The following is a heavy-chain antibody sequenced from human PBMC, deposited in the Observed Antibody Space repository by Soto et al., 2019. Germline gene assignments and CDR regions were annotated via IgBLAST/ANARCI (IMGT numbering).Heavy chain of an antibody. CDR1: GDTFAFYS. V-gene: IGHV1-69*02. D-gene: IGHD3-10*01. J-gene: IGHJ4*02. CDR3: ATSYGSGYRAFDY. CDR2: INPILSMS. Sequence: QVQLVQSGAEVKSPGSSVKVSCKASGDTFAFYSINWVRQAPGLGIEWMGRINPILSMSNYAQRFQGRVTMTADKSTSTAYMVLNSLRSEDTAMYYCATSYGSGYRAFDYWGQGALVTVSS.